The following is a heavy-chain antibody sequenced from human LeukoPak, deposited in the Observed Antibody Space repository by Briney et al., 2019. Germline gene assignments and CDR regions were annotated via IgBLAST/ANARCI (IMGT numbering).Heavy chain of an antibody. Sequence: LGGSLILSCAASGFTFSSYAMSWVRQAPGKRLEWVSAISGSGGSTYYADSVKGRFTISRDNSKNTLYLQMNSLRAEDTAVYYCAKDIVVPAAIRPGGHGMDVWGQGTTVTVSS. CDR3: AKDIVVPAAIRPGGHGMDV. J-gene: IGHJ6*02. CDR2: ISGSGGST. V-gene: IGHV3-23*01. D-gene: IGHD2-2*02. CDR1: GFTFSSYA.